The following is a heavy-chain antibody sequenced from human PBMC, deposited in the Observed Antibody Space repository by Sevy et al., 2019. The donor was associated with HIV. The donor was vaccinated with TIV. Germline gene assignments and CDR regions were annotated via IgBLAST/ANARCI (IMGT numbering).Heavy chain of an antibody. CDR3: ATDGEPIAAADY. Sequence: ASVKVSCKVSGYTLTELSMHWVRQAPGKWLEWMGGFDPEDGETICAQKFQGRVTMTEDTSTDTAYMELSSLRSEDTAVYYCATDGEPIAAADYWGQGTLVTVSS. D-gene: IGHD6-13*01. CDR1: GYTLTELS. J-gene: IGHJ4*02. CDR2: FDPEDGET. V-gene: IGHV1-24*01.